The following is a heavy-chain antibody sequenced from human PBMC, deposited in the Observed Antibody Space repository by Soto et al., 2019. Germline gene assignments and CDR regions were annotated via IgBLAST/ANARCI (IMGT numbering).Heavy chain of an antibody. CDR3: ARMSYGDYVDY. D-gene: IGHD4-17*01. V-gene: IGHV3-7*04. Sequence: EVQVVESGGGLVQPGGSLRLSCAASGFTFSNYWMTWVRQAPGKGLEWVANINPDGSEAYYVDSVKGRFTISRDNAKNSLYLQMYGLKAEDTAMYYCARMSYGDYVDYWGQGTLVTVSS. J-gene: IGHJ4*02. CDR1: GFTFSNYW. CDR2: INPDGSEA.